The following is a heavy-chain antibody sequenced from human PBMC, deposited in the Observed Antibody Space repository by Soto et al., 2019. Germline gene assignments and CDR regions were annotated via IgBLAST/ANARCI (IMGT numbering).Heavy chain of an antibody. CDR3: ARDLPAVADGY. J-gene: IGHJ4*02. D-gene: IGHD6-19*01. Sequence: GGSLRLSCPASGFTFSSYWMSWVRQAPGKGLEWVANIKQDGSEKYYVDSVKGRFTISRDNAKNSLYLQMNSLRAEDTAVYYCARDLPAVADGYWGQGTLVTVSS. CDR1: GFTFSSYW. V-gene: IGHV3-7*01. CDR2: IKQDGSEK.